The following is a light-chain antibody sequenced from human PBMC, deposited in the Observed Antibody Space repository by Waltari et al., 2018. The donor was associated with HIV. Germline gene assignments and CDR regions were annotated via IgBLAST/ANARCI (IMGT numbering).Light chain of an antibody. V-gene: IGKV1-17*01. J-gene: IGKJ1*01. CDR3: LQHTIYPLT. Sequence: DIQMTQSPSSLSASVGDTVTITCRASQVTSNDSVWYQQKPGKAPRLLVVAASSLQSGVPSRFSGSGSGTEFTLSISSLQPGDFATYYCLQHTIYPLTFGPGTKVEVK. CDR2: AAS. CDR1: QVTSND.